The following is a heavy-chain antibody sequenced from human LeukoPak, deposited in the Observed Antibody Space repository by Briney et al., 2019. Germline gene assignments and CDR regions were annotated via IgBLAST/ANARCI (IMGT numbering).Heavy chain of an antibody. CDR1: GFTFSSYA. CDR2: ISGSGGST. Sequence: GGSLRLSCAASGFTFSSYAMSWVRQAPGKGLEWVSAISGSGGSTYYADSVKGRFTISRDNSKNTLYLQMNSLRAEDTAVYYCARGGVITIFGVPSRLAFDIWGQGTMVTVSS. CDR3: ARGGVITIFGVPSRLAFDI. J-gene: IGHJ3*02. V-gene: IGHV3-23*01. D-gene: IGHD3-3*01.